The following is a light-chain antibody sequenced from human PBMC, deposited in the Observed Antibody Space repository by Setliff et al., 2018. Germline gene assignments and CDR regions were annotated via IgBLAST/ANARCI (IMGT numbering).Light chain of an antibody. CDR2: YDS. Sequence: SYALTQPPSVSVAPGKTAGITCGGDNIGSKSVHWYQQRPGQAPLLVIYYDSDRPSGIPERFSGSNSGNTATLTISRVEAGDEADYYCQVRDSSSDHVVFGGGTK. V-gene: IGLV3-21*04. J-gene: IGLJ2*01. CDR3: QVRDSSSDHVV. CDR1: NIGSKS.